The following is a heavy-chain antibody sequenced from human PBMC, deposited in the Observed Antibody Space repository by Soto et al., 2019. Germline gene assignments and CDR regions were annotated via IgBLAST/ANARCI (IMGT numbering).Heavy chain of an antibody. D-gene: IGHD1-26*01. CDR2: IVVGSGNT. V-gene: IGHV1-58*01. Sequence: SVKVSCKASGFTFTSSAVQWVRQARGQRLEWIGWIVVGSGNTNYAQKFQERVTITRDMSTSTAYMELSSLRSEDTAVYYCAAGTVEQWELPLPGNYWGQGNMVAVS. CDR3: AAGTVEQWELPLPGNY. J-gene: IGHJ4*02. CDR1: GFTFTSSA.